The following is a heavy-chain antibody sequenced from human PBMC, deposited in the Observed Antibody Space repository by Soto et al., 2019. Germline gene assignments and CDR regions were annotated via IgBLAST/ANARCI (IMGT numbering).Heavy chain of an antibody. D-gene: IGHD6-13*01. Sequence: SEILSLTCPVSGGSISSGGYSWSWIRQPPGKGLEWIGYMYYIGSTYYNPSLKSRVTISVDRSKNQFSLKLSSVTAADTAVYYCARSSQQPNWFDPWGQGTLVTVSS. CDR2: MYYIGST. CDR3: ARSSQQPNWFDP. J-gene: IGHJ5*02. V-gene: IGHV4-30-2*01. CDR1: GGSISSGGYS.